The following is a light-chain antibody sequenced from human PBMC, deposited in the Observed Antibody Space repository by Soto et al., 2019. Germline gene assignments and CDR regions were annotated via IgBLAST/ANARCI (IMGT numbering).Light chain of an antibody. J-gene: IGLJ2*01. CDR1: SGDIGDYKY. CDR3: SSYTSTNFVI. CDR2: DVS. V-gene: IGLV2-14*01. Sequence: QSALTQPASVSGSPGQSITISCTGSSGDIGDYKYVSWYKQHPGKAPKLMIYDVSNRPSGVSNRFSDSKSGNTASLTISGLQAEDEGDYYCSSYTSTNFVIFGGGTKLTVL.